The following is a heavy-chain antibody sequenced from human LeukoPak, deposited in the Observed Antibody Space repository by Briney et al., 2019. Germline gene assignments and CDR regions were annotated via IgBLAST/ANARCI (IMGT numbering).Heavy chain of an antibody. D-gene: IGHD2-2*01. Sequence: GGSLRLSCTASGFTFGDYAMSWVRQAPGKGLEWVGFIKSKAYGGTTEYAASVKGRFTISRDDSKSIAYLQMNSLKTEDTAVYYCLVVPAATIYYYMDVWGKGTTVTVSS. V-gene: IGHV3-49*04. CDR1: GFTFGDYA. J-gene: IGHJ6*03. CDR2: IKSKAYGGTT. CDR3: LVVPAATIYYYMDV.